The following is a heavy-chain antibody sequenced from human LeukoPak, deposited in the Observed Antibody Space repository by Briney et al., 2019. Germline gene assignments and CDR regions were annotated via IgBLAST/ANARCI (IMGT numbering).Heavy chain of an antibody. D-gene: IGHD7-27*01. V-gene: IGHV1-8*01. CDR2: MSPNSGNT. CDR1: GYTFTSYD. J-gene: IGHJ4*02. CDR3: ARGPPNRGFDY. Sequence: ASVKVSCKASGYTFTSYDFNWVRQATGQGLEWMGWMSPNSGNTGYAQKFQGRVTMTRDTSLSTAYMELSSLRSEDTAVYYCARGPPNRGFDYWGLGTLVTVSS.